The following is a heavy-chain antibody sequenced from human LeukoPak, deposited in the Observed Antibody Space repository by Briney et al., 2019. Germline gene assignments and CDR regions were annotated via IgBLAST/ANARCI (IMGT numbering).Heavy chain of an antibody. CDR2: IRTSTYI. J-gene: IGHJ6*03. CDR1: GFPFSTFR. V-gene: IGHV3-21*01. D-gene: IGHD4-11*01. Sequence: GGSLRLSCKPSGFPFSTFRMIWVRQAPGKGLEWVSSIRTSTYIYYADSVKGRFTISRDNAKSSLYLQMNSLRAEDTAMYYCASDTDYRRSFSYFYLDLWGKGTTVTVSS. CDR3: ASDTDYRRSFSYFYLDL.